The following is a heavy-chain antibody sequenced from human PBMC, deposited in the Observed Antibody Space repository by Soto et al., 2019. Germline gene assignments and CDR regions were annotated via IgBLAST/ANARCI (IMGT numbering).Heavy chain of an antibody. D-gene: IGHD2-15*01. CDR3: ASHKTTDTYCSGGSCYSRDSDWFDP. CDR2: IYHSGST. Sequence: QVQLQESGPGLVKPSGTLSLTCAVSSGSISSSNWWSWVRQPPGKGLEWIGEIYHSGSTNYNPSLKSRVTITVNKSKNQFSLERSSVAAADTAGDYCASHKTTDTYCSGGSCYSRDSDWFDPWGQGTLVTVSS. CDR1: SGSISSSNW. V-gene: IGHV4-4*02. J-gene: IGHJ5*02.